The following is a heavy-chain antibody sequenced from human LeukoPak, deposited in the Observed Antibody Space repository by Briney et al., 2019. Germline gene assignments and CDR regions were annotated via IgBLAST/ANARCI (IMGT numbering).Heavy chain of an antibody. CDR3: AREDFEGAGTGFP. D-gene: IGHD6-19*01. J-gene: IGHJ5*02. CDR1: GGSISSYY. V-gene: IGHV4-4*07. Sequence: PSETLSLTCTVSGGSISSYYWSWIRQPAGKGLEWIERIYTSGSTNYNPSLKGRVSMSVDTSKNQFSLKLSSVTAADTAVYYCAREDFEGAGTGFPWGQGTLVTVSA. CDR2: IYTSGST.